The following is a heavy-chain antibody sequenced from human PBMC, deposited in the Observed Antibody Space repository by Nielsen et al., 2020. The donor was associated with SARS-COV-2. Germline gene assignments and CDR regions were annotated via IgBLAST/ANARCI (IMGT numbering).Heavy chain of an antibody. CDR1: GFTFDDYA. D-gene: IGHD2-15*01. J-gene: IGHJ6*02. Sequence: GGSLRLSCAASGFTFDDYAMHWVRQAPGKGLEWVSGISWNSGSIGYADSVKGRFTISRDNAKNSLYLQMNSLRAEGTALYYCAKDIGYCSGGSCSYYYGMDVWGQGTTVTVSS. CDR2: ISWNSGSI. CDR3: AKDIGYCSGGSCSYYYGMDV. V-gene: IGHV3-9*01.